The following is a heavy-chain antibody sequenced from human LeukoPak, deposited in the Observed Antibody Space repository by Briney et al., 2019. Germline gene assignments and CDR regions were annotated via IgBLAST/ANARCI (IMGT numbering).Heavy chain of an antibody. V-gene: IGHV4-59*01. CDR2: ISNSGST. CDR1: GGSISSYL. D-gene: IGHD3-10*01. Sequence: SETLSLTCTVSGGSISSYLWSWIRQSPGKGPEWIGYISNSGSTNYNPSLRSRVTISLDTSKNQFSLRLSFVTAADTAVYYCARVKSLRGNWFGNDYWGQGTLVTVSS. J-gene: IGHJ4*02. CDR3: ARVKSLRGNWFGNDY.